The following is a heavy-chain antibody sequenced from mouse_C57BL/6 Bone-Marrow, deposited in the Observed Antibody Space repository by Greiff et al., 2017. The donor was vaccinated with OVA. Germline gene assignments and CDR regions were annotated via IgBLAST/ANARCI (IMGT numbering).Heavy chain of an antibody. D-gene: IGHD1-1*01. CDR1: GFTFSDYG. CDR3: ARVTVPFAY. CDR2: ISSGSSTI. V-gene: IGHV5-17*01. Sequence: EVKLMESGGGLVKPGGSLTLSCAASGFTFSDYGMHWVRQAPEKGLEWVAYISSGSSTIYYADTVKGRFTISRDNAKNTLFLQMTSLRSEDTAMYYCARVTVPFAYWGQGTLVTVSA. J-gene: IGHJ3*01.